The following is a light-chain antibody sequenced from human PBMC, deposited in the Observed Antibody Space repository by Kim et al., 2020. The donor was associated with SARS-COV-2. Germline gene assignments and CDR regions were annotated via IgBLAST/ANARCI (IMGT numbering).Light chain of an antibody. CDR1: KLGDKY. CDR3: QAWDSSVV. Sequence: VSVSPGQTVSITCSGDKLGDKYACWYQQKPGQSPVLVIYQDSKRPSGIPERFSGSNSGNTATLTISGTQAMDEADYYCQAWDSSVVFGGGTQLTVL. V-gene: IGLV3-1*01. CDR2: QDS. J-gene: IGLJ2*01.